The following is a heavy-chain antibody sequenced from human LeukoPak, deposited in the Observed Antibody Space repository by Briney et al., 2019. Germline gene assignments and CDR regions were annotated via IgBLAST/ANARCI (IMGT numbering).Heavy chain of an antibody. V-gene: IGHV4-34*01. CDR1: GGSFNDYY. D-gene: IGHD5-24*01. Sequence: SETLSLTCAVYGGSFNDYYWTWIRQPPGKGLEWIGEINPSGSTNYNPSLKSRVTIPVDTSKNQFSLKLSSVTAADTAVFYCARGQGRDGYNGILEYWGQGALVTVSS. CDR3: ARGQGRDGYNGILEY. J-gene: IGHJ4*02. CDR2: INPSGST.